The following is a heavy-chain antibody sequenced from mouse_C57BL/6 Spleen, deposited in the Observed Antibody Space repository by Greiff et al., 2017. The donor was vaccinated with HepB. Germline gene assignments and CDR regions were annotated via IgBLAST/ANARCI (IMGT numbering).Heavy chain of an antibody. Sequence: QVQLQQSGPELVKPGASVKISCKASGYAFSSSWMNWVKQRPGKGLEWIGRIYPGDGDTNYNGKFKGKATLTADKSSSTAYMQLSSLTSEDSAVYFCARSPVSYAMDYWGQGTSVTVSS. CDR2: IYPGDGDT. CDR1: GYAFSSSW. V-gene: IGHV1-82*01. D-gene: IGHD6-2*01. CDR3: ARSPVSYAMDY. J-gene: IGHJ4*01.